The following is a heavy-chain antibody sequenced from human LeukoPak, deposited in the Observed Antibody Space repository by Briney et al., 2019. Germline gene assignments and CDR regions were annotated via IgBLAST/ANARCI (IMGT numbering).Heavy chain of an antibody. CDR3: ARAPSEIGGYYPEYFRH. Sequence: SGGSLRLSCAASGFTFSSYWMHWVRQAPGKGLVWVSRIKSDGSTNYADSVKGRFTISRDNAKNTLSLQMNSLRAEDMGVYYCARAPSEIGGYYPEYFRHWGQGTLVTVSS. V-gene: IGHV3-74*01. D-gene: IGHD3-22*01. CDR1: GFTFSSYW. J-gene: IGHJ1*01. CDR2: IKSDGST.